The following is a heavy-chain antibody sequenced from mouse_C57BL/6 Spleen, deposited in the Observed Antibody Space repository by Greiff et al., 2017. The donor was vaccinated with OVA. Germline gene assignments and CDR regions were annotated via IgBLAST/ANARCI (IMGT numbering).Heavy chain of an antibody. CDR1: GYTFTDYE. D-gene: IGHD2-1*01. CDR2: IDPETGGT. CDR3: TREGDGNYAAWFAY. V-gene: IGHV1-15*01. J-gene: IGHJ3*01. Sequence: VQLQQSGAELVRPGASVTLSCKASGYTFTDYEMHWVKQTPVHGLEWIGAIDPETGGTAYNQKFKGKAILTADKSSSTAYMELRSLTSEDSAVYYCTREGDGNYAAWFAYWGQGTLVTVSA.